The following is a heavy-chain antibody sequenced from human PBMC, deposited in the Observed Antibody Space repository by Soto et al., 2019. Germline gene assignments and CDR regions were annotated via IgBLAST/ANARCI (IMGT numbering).Heavy chain of an antibody. J-gene: IGHJ5*02. CDR2: ISGSGGST. Sequence: GGSLRLSCAASGFTFSSYAMSWVRQAPGKGLEWVSAISGSGGSTYYADSVKGRFTISRDNSKNTLYLQMNSLRAEDTAVYYCAKDSTYCGGDCYVSNWFDPWGQGTLVTVSS. CDR1: GFTFSSYA. CDR3: AKDSTYCGGDCYVSNWFDP. D-gene: IGHD2-21*02. V-gene: IGHV3-23*01.